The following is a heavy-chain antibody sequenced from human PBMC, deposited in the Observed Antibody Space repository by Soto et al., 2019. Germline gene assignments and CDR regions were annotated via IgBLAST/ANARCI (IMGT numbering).Heavy chain of an antibody. V-gene: IGHV3-48*03. J-gene: IGHJ4*02. CDR2: ISSSGSTI. CDR3: ARDLYLYGDHASRDY. CDR1: GFTFSSYE. Sequence: GGSLRLSCAASGFTFSSYEMNWVRQAPGKGLEWVSYISSSGSTIYYADSVKGRFTISRDNAKNSLYLQMNSLRAEDTAVYYCARDLYLYGDHASRDYWGQGTLVTVSS. D-gene: IGHD2-21*02.